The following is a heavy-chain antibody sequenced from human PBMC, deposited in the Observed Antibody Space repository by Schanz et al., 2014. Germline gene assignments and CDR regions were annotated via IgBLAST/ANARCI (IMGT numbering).Heavy chain of an antibody. J-gene: IGHJ4*02. CDR1: GFTFWNSG. CDR2: IQHHGGDI. D-gene: IGHD2-8*02. Sequence: VQLVESGGGVVQPGGSLRLSCVASGFTFWNSGMHWVRQAPGKGLDWVAFIQHHGGDIHYADSVKGRFSISRDNYKNTLYLQMNSLRPEDTAVYYCVTKMTATGGDHWGQGTRVIVSS. V-gene: IGHV3-30*02. CDR3: VTKMTATGGDH.